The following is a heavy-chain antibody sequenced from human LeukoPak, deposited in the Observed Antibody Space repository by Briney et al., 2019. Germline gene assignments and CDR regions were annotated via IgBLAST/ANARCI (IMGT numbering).Heavy chain of an antibody. CDR3: AKNTGGGVY. CDR1: GFTFSSGY. Sequence: PGGSLRLSCAVSGFTFSSGYMHWVRQPPGKGPVWVSRISSDGSNTIYADSVKGRFTISRDDARNTLYLQMNSLRDADTGVYYCAKNTGGGVYWGQGTLVTVSS. D-gene: IGHD1-14*01. J-gene: IGHJ4*02. V-gene: IGHV3-74*01. CDR2: ISSDGSNT.